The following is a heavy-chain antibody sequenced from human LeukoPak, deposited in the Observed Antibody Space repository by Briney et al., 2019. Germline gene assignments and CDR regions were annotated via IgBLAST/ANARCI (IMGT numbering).Heavy chain of an antibody. D-gene: IGHD4-17*01. Sequence: PSETLSLTCTVSGGSISSGGYYWSWIRQHPGKGLERIGYIYHSGSTNYNPSLKSRVTISVDKSKNQFSLKLSSVTAADTAVYYCARSLNDYGAESDYWGQGTLVTVSS. CDR1: GGSISSGGYY. CDR3: ARSLNDYGAESDY. CDR2: IYHSGST. V-gene: IGHV4-30-2*01. J-gene: IGHJ4*02.